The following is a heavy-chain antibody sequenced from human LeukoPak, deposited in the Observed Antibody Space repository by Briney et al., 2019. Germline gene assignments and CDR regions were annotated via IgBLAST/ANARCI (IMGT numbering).Heavy chain of an antibody. D-gene: IGHD6-19*01. CDR2: ISSYNGNT. CDR3: ARDKGEYSSGWYPFADY. CDR1: GYTFTTYG. V-gene: IGHV1-18*01. Sequence: ASVKVSCKASGYTFTTYGISWVRQAPGQGLEWMGWISSYNGNTNYEQKLQGRVTMTTDTSTTTAYMELRSLRSDDTAVYYCARDKGEYSSGWYPFADYWGQGTLVTVSS. J-gene: IGHJ4*02.